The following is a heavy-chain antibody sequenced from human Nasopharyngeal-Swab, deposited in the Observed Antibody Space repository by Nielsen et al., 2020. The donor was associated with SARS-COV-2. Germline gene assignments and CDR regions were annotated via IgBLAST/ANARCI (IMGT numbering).Heavy chain of an antibody. Sequence: GESLKISCAASGFTFSSYWMSWVRQAPGKGLEWVANIKQDGSEKYYVDSVKGRFTISRDNAKNSLYLQMNSLRAEDTAVYYSARAGSSGWYYYFDYWGQGTLVTVSS. CDR1: GFTFSSYW. V-gene: IGHV3-7*01. D-gene: IGHD6-19*01. CDR3: ARAGSSGWYYYFDY. J-gene: IGHJ4*02. CDR2: IKQDGSEK.